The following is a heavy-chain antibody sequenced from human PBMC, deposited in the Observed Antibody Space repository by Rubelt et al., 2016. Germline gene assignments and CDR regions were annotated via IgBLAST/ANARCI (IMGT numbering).Heavy chain of an antibody. Sequence: SSYGMHWVRQAPGKGLEWVAVISYDGSNKYYADSVKGRFTISRDNSKNTLYLQMNSLRAEDTAVYYCARDVGSGWYYYFDYWGQGTLVTVSS. D-gene: IGHD6-19*01. V-gene: IGHV3-33*05. CDR1: SSYG. J-gene: IGHJ4*02. CDR3: ARDVGSGWYYYFDY. CDR2: ISYDGSNK.